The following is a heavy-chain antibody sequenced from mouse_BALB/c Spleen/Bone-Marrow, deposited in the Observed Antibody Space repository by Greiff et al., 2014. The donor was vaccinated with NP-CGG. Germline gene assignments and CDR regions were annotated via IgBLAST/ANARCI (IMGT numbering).Heavy chain of an antibody. V-gene: IGHV1S41*01. CDR2: ISPGSGNT. CDR1: GYTFTSYW. CDR3: ARGSYYYGSSSPWFAY. Sequence: DLVKPGASVKLSCKASGYTFTSYWINCIQQRPGPGLEWIGRISPGSGNTYYNEMFKGKATLTVDSSSTTAYIQLSSLSSEDSAVYFCARGSYYYGSSSPWFAYWGQGTLVTVSA. J-gene: IGHJ3*01. D-gene: IGHD1-1*01.